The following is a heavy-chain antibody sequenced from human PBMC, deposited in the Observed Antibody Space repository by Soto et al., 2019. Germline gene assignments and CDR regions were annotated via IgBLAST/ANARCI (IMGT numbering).Heavy chain of an antibody. J-gene: IGHJ6*03. CDR3: ARDIKESQYHYYCMDV. Sequence: EVQLVESGGGLVKPGGSLRLSCVVSGFTFSSYSMNWVRQAPGKGLEWVSSISSGSNYTYYADSVKGRFTISRDNAKNSVYRQMNSLTAEDTALYYCARDIKESQYHYYCMDVGGKGTTVTVSS. CDR2: ISSGSNYT. V-gene: IGHV3-21*06. CDR1: GFTFSSYS. D-gene: IGHD3-10*01.